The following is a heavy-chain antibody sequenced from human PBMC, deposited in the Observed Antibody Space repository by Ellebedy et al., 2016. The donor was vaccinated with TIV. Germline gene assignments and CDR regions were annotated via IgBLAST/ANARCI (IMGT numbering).Heavy chain of an antibody. CDR3: ARDYRPRDGYKHFGY. CDR2: IIPMFGTA. Sequence: SVKVSCKSSRGTFSSYGISWVRQAPGQGLEWMGGIIPMFGTANYAQKFQGRVSITADESSSTAYMELSSLRYEDTAVYYCARDYRPRDGYKHFGYWGQGTLVTVSS. J-gene: IGHJ4*02. D-gene: IGHD5-24*01. CDR1: RGTFSSYG. V-gene: IGHV1-69*13.